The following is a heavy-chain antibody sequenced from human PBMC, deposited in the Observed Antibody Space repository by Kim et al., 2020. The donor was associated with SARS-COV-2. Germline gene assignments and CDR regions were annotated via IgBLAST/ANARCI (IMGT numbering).Heavy chain of an antibody. V-gene: IGHV3-33*06. CDR3: AKNRDYYYYGMDV. CDR1: GFTFSSYG. Sequence: GGSLRLSCAASGFTFSSYGMHWVRQAPGKGLEWVAVIWYDGSNKYHADSVKGRFTISRDNSKNTLYLQMNSLRAEDTAVYYCAKNRDYYYYGMDVWGQGTTVTVSS. J-gene: IGHJ6*02. CDR2: IWYDGSNK.